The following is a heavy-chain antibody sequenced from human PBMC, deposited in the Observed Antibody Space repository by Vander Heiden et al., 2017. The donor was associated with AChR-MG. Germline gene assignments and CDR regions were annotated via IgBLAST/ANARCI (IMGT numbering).Heavy chain of an antibody. CDR3: TRQSPWELQIYFDY. CDR1: VFTFGDYA. D-gene: IGHD1-26*01. Sequence: EVQLVESGAGLVKPGRRLRLSCTDSVFTFGDYAMAWFRQAPGKGLEWVGLIRSKAYGGTTEYAASVRGLFTISRDDAKSIAYLQMNSLKTEDTAIYYCTRQSPWELQIYFDYGGQGTLVTVSS. J-gene: IGHJ4*02. CDR2: IRSKAYGGTT. V-gene: IGHV3-49*05.